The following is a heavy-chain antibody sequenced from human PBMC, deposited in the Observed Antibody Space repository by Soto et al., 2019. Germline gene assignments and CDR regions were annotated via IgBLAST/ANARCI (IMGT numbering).Heavy chain of an antibody. Sequence: PGGSLRLSCAASGFTFSSYAMSWVRQAPGKGLEWVSAISGSGGSTYYADSVKGRFTISRDNSKNTLYLQMNGLRAEDTAVYYCAKGGGYSSSMIYYWGQGTLVTSPQ. CDR2: ISGSGGST. D-gene: IGHD5-18*01. CDR3: AKGGGYSSSMIYY. J-gene: IGHJ4*02. CDR1: GFTFSSYA. V-gene: IGHV3-23*01.